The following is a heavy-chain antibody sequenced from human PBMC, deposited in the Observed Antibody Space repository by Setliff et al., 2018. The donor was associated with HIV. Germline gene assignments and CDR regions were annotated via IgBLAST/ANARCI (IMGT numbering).Heavy chain of an antibody. J-gene: IGHJ5*02. CDR3: ARFDWNARYNWFDA. D-gene: IGHD1-1*01. Sequence: SETLSLTCGVSGYSVGSGYYWGWIRQPPGKGLEWIAAIYYNGRPYYNPSLKSRVAISLGTSNNQFSLRVSSVTAADTAVYYCARFDWNARYNWFDAWGRGILVTVS. CDR2: IYYNGRP. CDR1: GYSVGSGYY. V-gene: IGHV4-38-2*01.